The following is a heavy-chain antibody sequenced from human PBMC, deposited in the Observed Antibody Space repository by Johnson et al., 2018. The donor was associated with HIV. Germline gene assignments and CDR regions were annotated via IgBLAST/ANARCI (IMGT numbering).Heavy chain of an antibody. J-gene: IGHJ3*02. Sequence: VQVVESGGGVVQPGRSLRLSCAASGFTFSSYAMHWVRQAPGKGLEWVAVISYDGSNKYYADSVKGRFTISRDNSKNTLYLQMNSLRAEDTAVYYCARDGLAANAFDTWGQGTMVTVSS. CDR1: GFTFSSYA. CDR2: ISYDGSNK. CDR3: ARDGLAANAFDT. V-gene: IGHV3-30*04. D-gene: IGHD3/OR15-3a*01.